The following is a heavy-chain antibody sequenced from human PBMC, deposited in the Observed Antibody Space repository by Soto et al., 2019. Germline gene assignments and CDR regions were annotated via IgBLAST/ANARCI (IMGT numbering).Heavy chain of an antibody. D-gene: IGHD3-10*01. J-gene: IGHJ4*02. V-gene: IGHV4-39*01. Sequence: QLQLQESGPGLVKPSETLSLTCTVSGGSISSSSYYWGWIRQPPGKGLEWIGSIYYSGNTYYNPSLKSRVTISVDTSKNQFSLKLSSVTAADTAVYYCTRLTIPMVRGLIIAGTSFDYWGQGTLVTVSS. CDR1: GGSISSSSYY. CDR2: IYYSGNT. CDR3: TRLTIPMVRGLIIAGTSFDY.